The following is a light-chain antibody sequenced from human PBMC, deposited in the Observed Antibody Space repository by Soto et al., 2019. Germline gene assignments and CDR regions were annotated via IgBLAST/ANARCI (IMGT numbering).Light chain of an antibody. J-gene: IGLJ1*01. CDR3: QVWDSSSDHRYV. Sequence: SYELTQPPSVSVAPGQTARITCGGNNIGSKSVHWYQQKPGQAPVLVVYDDSDRPPGIPERFFGSNSGNTATLTISRVEAGDEAEYHCQVWDSSSDHRYVFGTGTKVTVL. CDR1: NIGSKS. V-gene: IGLV3-21*02. CDR2: DDS.